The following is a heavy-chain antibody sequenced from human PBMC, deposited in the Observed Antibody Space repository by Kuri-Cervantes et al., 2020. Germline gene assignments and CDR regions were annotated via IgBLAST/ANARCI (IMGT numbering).Heavy chain of an antibody. CDR3: ASEGYYDILTGYYKLDY. D-gene: IGHD3-9*01. Sequence: SETLSLTCTVSGGSISSYYWSWIRQPPGKGLEWIGYIYYSGSTNYNPSLKSRVTISVDTSKTQFSLKLSSVTAADTAVYYCASEGYYDILTGYYKLDYWGQGTLVTVSS. J-gene: IGHJ4*02. V-gene: IGHV4-59*08. CDR2: IYYSGST. CDR1: GGSISSYY.